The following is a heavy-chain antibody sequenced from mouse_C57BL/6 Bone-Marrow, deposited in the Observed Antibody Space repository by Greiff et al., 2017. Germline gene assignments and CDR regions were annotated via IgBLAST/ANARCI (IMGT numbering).Heavy chain of an antibody. CDR3: VPYYGSSYVRYFDY. CDR1: GYTFTDYY. Sequence: EVQLQESGPVLVKPGASVKMSCKASGYTFTDYYMNWVKQSHGKSLEWIGVINPYNGGTSYNQKFKGKATLTVDKSSSTAYMELNSLTSEDSAVYYCVPYYGSSYVRYFDYWGQGTTLTVSS. V-gene: IGHV1-19*01. J-gene: IGHJ2*01. D-gene: IGHD1-1*01. CDR2: INPYNGGT.